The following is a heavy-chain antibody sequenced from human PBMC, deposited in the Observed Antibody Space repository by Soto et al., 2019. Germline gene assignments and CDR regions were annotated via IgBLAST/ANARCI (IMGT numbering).Heavy chain of an antibody. Sequence: PGGSLRLSCAASGFTFNNYGMHWVRQAPGKGLEWVAVIWYDGSNKYYADSVKGRFTISRDNSKGTLYLQTNSLRADDTAVYYCARGPGGYPPSYWGQGTLVTVSS. D-gene: IGHD5-12*01. J-gene: IGHJ4*02. CDR1: GFTFNNYG. CDR3: ARGPGGYPPSY. CDR2: IWYDGSNK. V-gene: IGHV3-33*01.